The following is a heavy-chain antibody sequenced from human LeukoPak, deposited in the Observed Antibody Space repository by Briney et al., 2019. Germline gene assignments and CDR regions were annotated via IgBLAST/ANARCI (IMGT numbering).Heavy chain of an antibody. CDR3: ARDSIHRRTTPFDY. Sequence: SETLSLTCTVSGYSLTSGYYWGWIRQRPGKGLEWLGNIYQSGNTYYNPSLKSRVTISVDTSKNQFSLKLSSVTAADTAVYYCARDSIHRRTTPFDYWGQGTLVTVSS. D-gene: IGHD1-7*01. CDR1: GYSLTSGYY. V-gene: IGHV4-38-2*02. CDR2: IYQSGNT. J-gene: IGHJ4*02.